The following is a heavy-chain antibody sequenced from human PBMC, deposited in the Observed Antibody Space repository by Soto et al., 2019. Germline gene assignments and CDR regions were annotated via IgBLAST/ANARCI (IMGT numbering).Heavy chain of an antibody. CDR3: ARGDSTDCSNGVCSFFYNHDMDV. J-gene: IGHJ6*02. Sequence: ASGKGSCKASGYSFTDYHIHWVRQAPGQGLEWLGRINPKSGGTSTAQKFQGWVTMTTDTSISTASMELTRLTSDDTAIYYCARGDSTDCSNGVCSFFYNHDMDVWGQGTTVPVSS. CDR2: INPKSGGT. D-gene: IGHD2-8*01. CDR1: GYSFTDYH. V-gene: IGHV1-2*04.